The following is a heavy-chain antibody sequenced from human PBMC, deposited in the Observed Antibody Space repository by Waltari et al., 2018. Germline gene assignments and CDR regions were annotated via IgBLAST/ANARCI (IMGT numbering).Heavy chain of an antibody. D-gene: IGHD2-2*01. Sequence: QLQLQESGSGLVKPSQTLSLTCAVSGGSISSGGYSWSWIRQPPGKGLEWIGYIYHSGSTYYNPSLKSRVTIAVDRSKNQFSLELSSVTAADTAVYYCARGYCSSTSCPYYYYMDVWGKGTTVTISS. J-gene: IGHJ6*03. V-gene: IGHV4-30-2*01. CDR3: ARGYCSSTSCPYYYYMDV. CDR2: IYHSGST. CDR1: GGSISSGGYS.